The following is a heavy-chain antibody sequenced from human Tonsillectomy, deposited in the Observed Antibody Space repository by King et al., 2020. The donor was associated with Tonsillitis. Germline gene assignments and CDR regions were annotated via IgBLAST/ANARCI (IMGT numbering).Heavy chain of an antibody. CDR2: ISAYNGNT. J-gene: IGHJ4*02. D-gene: IGHD5-18*01. CDR3: ARDRGYSYGYYFDY. CDR1: GYTFSSHG. Sequence: QLVQSGAEVKKPGASVKVSCKASGYTFSSHGMSWVRQAPGQGLEWMAWISAYNGNTNYAQRLQVRVTMTTDTSTSTAYMELRSLRSDDTAVYYCARDRGYSYGYYFDYWGQGTLVTVSS. V-gene: IGHV1-18*01.